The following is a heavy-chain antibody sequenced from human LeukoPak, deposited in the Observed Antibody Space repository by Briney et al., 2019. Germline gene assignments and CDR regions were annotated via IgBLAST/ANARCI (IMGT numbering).Heavy chain of an antibody. V-gene: IGHV3-64*01. Sequence: GGSLRLSCAASGFTFSSYAMHWVRQAPGKGLEYVSAISSNGGSTYYANSVKGRFTISRDNSKNTLYLQMSSLRAEDTAVYYCARDVAPLDWLDVWGQGTTVTVSS. D-gene: IGHD3-9*01. CDR1: GFTFSSYA. CDR2: ISSNGGST. J-gene: IGHJ6*02. CDR3: ARDVAPLDWLDV.